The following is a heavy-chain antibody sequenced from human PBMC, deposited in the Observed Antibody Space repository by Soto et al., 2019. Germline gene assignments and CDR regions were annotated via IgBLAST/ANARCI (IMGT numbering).Heavy chain of an antibody. CDR2: IYYTGNT. D-gene: IGHD3-22*01. Sequence: SETLSLTCTVSGDSISTYYWSWIRQPPGKGLEWIAYIYYTGNTYYNPSLKSRVTISMDTSKNQFPLKLSSVTAADTAAYYCARYYYDSSGYYYGWFDPWGQRTLVTVSP. CDR3: ARYYYDSSGYYYGWFDP. J-gene: IGHJ5*02. CDR1: GDSISTYY. V-gene: IGHV4-59*01.